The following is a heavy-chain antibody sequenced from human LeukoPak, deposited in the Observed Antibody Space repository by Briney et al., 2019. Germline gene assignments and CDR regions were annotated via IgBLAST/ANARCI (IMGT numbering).Heavy chain of an antibody. D-gene: IGHD6-13*01. J-gene: IGHJ5*02. V-gene: IGHV4-34*01. CDR3: ARSASVAAAGSGRGNWFDP. Sequence: SETLSLTCAVYGGSFSAYYWSWIRQPPGKGLEWIGEVSHSGSTKYNPSLKSRVTISVDTSKNQFSLKLSSVTAADTAVYYCARSASVAAAGSGRGNWFDPWGQGTLVTVSS. CDR1: GGSFSAYY. CDR2: VSHSGST.